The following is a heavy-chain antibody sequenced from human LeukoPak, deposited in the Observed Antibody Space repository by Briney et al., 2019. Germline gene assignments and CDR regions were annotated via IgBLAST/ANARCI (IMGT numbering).Heavy chain of an antibody. CDR3: ARGERYCSGGSCLDY. V-gene: IGHV1-3*01. CDR2: INAGNGNT. J-gene: IGHJ4*02. D-gene: IGHD2-15*01. CDR1: GYTFTSYA. Sequence: ASVKVSCRASGYTFTSYAMHWVRQAPGQRLEWMGWINAGNGNTKYSQNFQGRVTITRDTSASTAYMELSSLRSEDTAVYYCARGERYCSGGSCLDYWGQGTLVTVSS.